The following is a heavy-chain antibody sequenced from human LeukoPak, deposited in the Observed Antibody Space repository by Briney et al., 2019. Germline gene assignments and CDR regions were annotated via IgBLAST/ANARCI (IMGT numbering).Heavy chain of an antibody. CDR3: ARGSSRYSYGYDY. Sequence: ASVTVSCKASGYTFTGYYMHWVRQAPGQGLEWMGWINPNSGGTNYAQKFQGWVTMTRDTSISTAYMELSRLRSDDTAVYYCARGSSRYSYGYDYWGQGTLVTVSS. CDR2: INPNSGGT. CDR1: GYTFTGYY. V-gene: IGHV1-2*04. D-gene: IGHD5-18*01. J-gene: IGHJ4*02.